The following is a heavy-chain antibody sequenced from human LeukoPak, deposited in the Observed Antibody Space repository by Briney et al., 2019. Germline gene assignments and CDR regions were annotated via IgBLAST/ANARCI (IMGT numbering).Heavy chain of an antibody. J-gene: IGHJ4*02. CDR1: GFIFSNYG. D-gene: IGHD6-13*01. Sequence: PGRSLGLSCAASGFIFSNYGMSWGRQAPGKGLEWVALISDDGSNKYYADSVKGRFTISRDNSKNTLSLQMNSLRGEDTAIYYCAKDGAGSSGWYHYWGQGTLVTVSS. CDR3: AKDGAGSSGWYHY. CDR2: ISDDGSNK. V-gene: IGHV3-30*18.